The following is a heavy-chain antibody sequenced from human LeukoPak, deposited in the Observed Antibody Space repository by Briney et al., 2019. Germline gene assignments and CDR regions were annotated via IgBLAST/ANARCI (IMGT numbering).Heavy chain of an antibody. J-gene: IGHJ6*03. V-gene: IGHV4-4*02. CDR1: GGSISSSNW. Sequence: PSETLSLTCAVSGGSISSSNWWSWVRQPPGKGLEWIGEIYHSGSTNYNLSLKSRVTISVDKSKNQFSLKLSSVTAADTAVYYCARGSYEGSGSYYNYYYYYMDVWGKGTTVTISS. CDR3: ARGSYEGSGSYYNYYYYYMDV. D-gene: IGHD3-10*01. CDR2: IYHSGST.